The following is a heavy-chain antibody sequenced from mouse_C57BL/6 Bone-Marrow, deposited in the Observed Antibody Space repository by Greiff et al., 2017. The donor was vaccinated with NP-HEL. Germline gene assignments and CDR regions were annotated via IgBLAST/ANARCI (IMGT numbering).Heavy chain of an antibody. CDR2: IWSGGST. D-gene: IGHD1-1*01. CDR1: GFSLTSYG. Sequence: QVQLQQSGPGLVQPSQSLSITCTVSGFSLTSYGVHWVRQSPGKGLEWLGVIWSGGSTDYNAAFISRLSISKDNSKSQVFFKMNSLQADDTAIYYCARMDTTVVPYAMDYWGQGTSVTVSS. J-gene: IGHJ4*01. V-gene: IGHV2-2*01. CDR3: ARMDTTVVPYAMDY.